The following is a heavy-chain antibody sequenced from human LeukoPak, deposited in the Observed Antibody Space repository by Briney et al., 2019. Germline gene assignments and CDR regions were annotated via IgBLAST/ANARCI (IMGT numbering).Heavy chain of an antibody. D-gene: IGHD6-13*01. Sequence: GESLKISCKGSGYTFTTYGISWVRQAPGQGPEWMGWISTYSGNTHYAQELQGRVTLTTDTSTGTAYMDLRSLRSDDTAVYYCARDGRGHWDTRIWYLGNWFDPWGQGTLVTVSS. V-gene: IGHV1-18*01. CDR1: GYTFTTYG. J-gene: IGHJ5*02. CDR2: ISTYSGNT. CDR3: ARDGRGHWDTRIWYLGNWFDP.